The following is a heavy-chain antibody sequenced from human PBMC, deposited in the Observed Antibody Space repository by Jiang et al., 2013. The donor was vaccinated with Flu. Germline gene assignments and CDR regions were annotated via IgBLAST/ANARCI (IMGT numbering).Heavy chain of an antibody. Sequence: QTLSLTCAISGDSVSSNSAAWNWIRQSPSRGLEWLGRTYYRSKWYNDYAVSVKSRITINPDTSKNQFSLQLNSVTPEDTAVYYCARAPDIVVVVAATKESRLGGWFDPWGQGTLVTVSS. J-gene: IGHJ5*02. CDR2: TYYRSKWYN. D-gene: IGHD2-15*01. CDR3: ARAPDIVVVVAATKESRLGGWFDP. V-gene: IGHV6-1*01. CDR1: GDSVSSNSAA.